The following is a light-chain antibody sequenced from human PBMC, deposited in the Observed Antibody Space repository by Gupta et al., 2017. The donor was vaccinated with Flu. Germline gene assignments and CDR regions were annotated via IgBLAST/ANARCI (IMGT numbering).Light chain of an antibody. Sequence: DIVMTQSLDSLTVSLGERAAHNCKSSQSVLYSFNNKNYLAWYQKRPGQPPKVLIYWASTRESGVPDRFSGSGSGTDFTLTSSSLQAEDVAVYYCQQYYSLPLTFGGGTKVEI. V-gene: IGKV4-1*01. CDR2: WAS. J-gene: IGKJ4*01. CDR3: QQYYSLPLT. CDR1: QSVLYSFNNKNY.